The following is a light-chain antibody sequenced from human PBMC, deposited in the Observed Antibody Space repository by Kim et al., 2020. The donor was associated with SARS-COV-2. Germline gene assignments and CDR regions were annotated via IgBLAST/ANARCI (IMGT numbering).Light chain of an antibody. Sequence: QSALTQPRAVSGSPGQSVTISCTGTSSDVGGYSYLSWYQHHPDKAPKLIIYGVTARPSGVPDRFSGSKSGNTASLTISGLQAGDEADYYCCSYAGAFRYVFGTGTKVTVL. CDR1: SSDVGGYSY. CDR2: GVT. V-gene: IGLV2-11*01. J-gene: IGLJ1*01. CDR3: CSYAGAFRYV.